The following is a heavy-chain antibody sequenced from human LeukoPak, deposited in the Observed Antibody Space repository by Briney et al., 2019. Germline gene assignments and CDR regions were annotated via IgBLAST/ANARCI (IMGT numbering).Heavy chain of an antibody. CDR1: GYTLTELS. V-gene: IGHV1-24*01. CDR3: ATVWPWGSSSWTQGYYYYGMDV. CDR2: FDPEDGET. D-gene: IGHD6-13*01. Sequence: GASVKVSCKVSGYTLTELSMHWVRQAPGKGLEWMGGFDPEDGETIYAQKFQGRVTMTEDTSTDTAYMELSSLRSEDTAVYYCATVWPWGSSSWTQGYYYYGMDVWGQGTTVTVSS. J-gene: IGHJ6*02.